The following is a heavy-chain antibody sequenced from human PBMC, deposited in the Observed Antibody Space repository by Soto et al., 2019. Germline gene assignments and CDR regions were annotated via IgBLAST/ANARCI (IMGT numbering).Heavy chain of an antibody. V-gene: IGHV3-23*01. CDR1: GFTFSSYA. CDR3: ATDSDYYDSTGYPGYYYGRDD. Sequence: GGSLRLSCAASGFTFSSYAMSWVRQAPGKGLEWVSAISGSGGSTYYADSVKGRFTISRDNSKNTLYLQMNSLRAEDTAVYYCATDSDYYDSTGYPGYYYGRDDWGQGTTVTVSS. CDR2: ISGSGGST. J-gene: IGHJ6*02. D-gene: IGHD3-22*01.